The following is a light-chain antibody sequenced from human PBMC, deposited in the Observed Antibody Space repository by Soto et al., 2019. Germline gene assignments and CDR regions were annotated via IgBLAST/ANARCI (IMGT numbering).Light chain of an antibody. J-gene: IGKJ1*01. Sequence: EIVLTQSPGALSLSPGERATLSCGASQSVSSSYLAWYQQKPGQAPRLLIYGPSTRATGIPDRFSGSESGIDFTLTISRQEPVDFAVYCCQQYGSSPRTVGQGTKVEIK. CDR1: QSVSSSY. CDR3: QQYGSSPRT. CDR2: GPS. V-gene: IGKV3-20*01.